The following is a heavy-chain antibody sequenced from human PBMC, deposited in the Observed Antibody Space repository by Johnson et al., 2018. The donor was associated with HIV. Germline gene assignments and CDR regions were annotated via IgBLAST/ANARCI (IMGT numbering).Heavy chain of an antibody. J-gene: IGHJ3*02. Sequence: VQLVESGGGLVQPGGSLRLSCVASGISFSSYWMHWVRQAPGKGLVWVSRIKSDGTSTNYADSVKGRFTISRDNAKDTLYLQLNSLTAEDTAVYYCARGVKQQLSGVDAFDSWGQGTMVIVS. CDR2: IKSDGTST. CDR3: ARGVKQQLSGVDAFDS. CDR1: GISFSSYW. V-gene: IGHV3-74*01. D-gene: IGHD1-1*01.